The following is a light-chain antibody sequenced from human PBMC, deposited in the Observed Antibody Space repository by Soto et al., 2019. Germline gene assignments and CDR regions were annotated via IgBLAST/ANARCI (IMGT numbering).Light chain of an antibody. CDR3: QQTTSFPLT. J-gene: IGKJ4*01. CDR1: QGISSW. Sequence: DIQMTQSPSFVSASVRDRVTITCRASQGISSWLAWYQHRPGRAPKLLIHAASNLESGVPSRFSGSGSGTDFTLTISSLQPEDFATYYCQQTTSFPLTFGGGTKVEIK. V-gene: IGKV1-12*01. CDR2: AAS.